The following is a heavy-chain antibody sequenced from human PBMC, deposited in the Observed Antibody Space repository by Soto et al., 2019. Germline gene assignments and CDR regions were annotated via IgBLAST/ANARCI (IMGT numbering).Heavy chain of an antibody. V-gene: IGHV1-8*01. J-gene: IGHJ5*02. CDR1: GYTFTGYD. CDR2: MNPNSGNT. CDR3: ARGHVDTAMVTAGFDP. D-gene: IGHD5-18*01. Sequence: QVQLVQSGAEVKKPGASVKVSCKASGYTFTGYDINWVRQATGQGLEWMGWMNPNSGNTGYAQKFQGRVTMTRNTSISRAYMELSSLRSEDTAVYYCARGHVDTAMVTAGFDPWGQGTLVTVSS.